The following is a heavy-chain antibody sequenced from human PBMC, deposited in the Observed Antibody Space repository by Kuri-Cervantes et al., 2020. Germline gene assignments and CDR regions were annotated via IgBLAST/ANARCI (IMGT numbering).Heavy chain of an antibody. CDR1: GGSFSGYY. V-gene: IGHV4-34*01. CDR3: ARADIAAVYYFDY. D-gene: IGHD6-13*01. Sequence: ESLKISCAVYGGSFSGYYWSWIRQPPGKGLEWIGEINHSGSTNYNPSLKSRVTISVDRSKNQFSLKLSSVTAADTAVYYCARADIAAVYYFDYWGQGTRVTVSS. J-gene: IGHJ4*02. CDR2: INHSGST.